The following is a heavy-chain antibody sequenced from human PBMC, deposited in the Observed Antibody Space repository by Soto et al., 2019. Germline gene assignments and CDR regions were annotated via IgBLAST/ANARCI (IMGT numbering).Heavy chain of an antibody. CDR2: IYYSGST. V-gene: IGHV4-59*01. J-gene: IGHJ5*02. D-gene: IGHD6-19*01. Sequence: SETLSLTCTVSGGSISSYYWSWIRQPPGKGLEWIGYIYYSGSTNYNPSLKSRVTISVDTSKNQFSLKLSSVTAADTAVYYWAREGYSSGWALAGFDPWGQGTLVTVSS. CDR1: GGSISSYY. CDR3: AREGYSSGWALAGFDP.